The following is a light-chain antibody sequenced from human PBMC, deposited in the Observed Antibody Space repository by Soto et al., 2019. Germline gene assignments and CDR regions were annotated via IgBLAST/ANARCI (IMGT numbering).Light chain of an antibody. Sequence: DIQMTQSPSILSASVADRVTITCRASQNIGRWLAWYQQKPGKAPKLLIYTASSLESGVPSRFSGSGSGTEFTLTISSLRPDDFATYYCQQYDSYSWTFGQGTKVEIK. CDR1: QNIGRW. CDR3: QQYDSYSWT. CDR2: TAS. J-gene: IGKJ1*01. V-gene: IGKV1-5*03.